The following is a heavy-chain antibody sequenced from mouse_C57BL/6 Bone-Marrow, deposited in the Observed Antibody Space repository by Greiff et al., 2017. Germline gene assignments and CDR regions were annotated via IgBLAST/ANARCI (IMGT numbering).Heavy chain of an antibody. CDR1: GYTFTDHT. Sequence: VQLQQSDAELVKPGASVKISCKVSGYTFTDHTIHWMKQRPEQGLEWIGYIYPRDGSTKYNAKFKGKATLTADTSSSTAYMQLNSLTSEDSAVYVCARRHDGDYLAWFAYWGQGTLVTVSA. CDR2: IYPRDGST. D-gene: IGHD2-3*01. J-gene: IGHJ3*01. V-gene: IGHV1-78*01. CDR3: ARRHDGDYLAWFAY.